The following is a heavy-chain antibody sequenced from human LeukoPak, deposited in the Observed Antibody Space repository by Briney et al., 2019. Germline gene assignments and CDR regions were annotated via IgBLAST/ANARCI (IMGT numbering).Heavy chain of an antibody. CDR2: IWYDGSNK. CDR1: GFSFSSYG. CDR3: ARDAVYSSSWQYY. V-gene: IGHV3-33*08. J-gene: IGHJ4*02. Sequence: GGSLRLSCAASGFSFSSYGMHWVRQAPGKGLEWVAVIWYDGSNKYYADSVKGRFTISRDNSKNTLYLQMNSLRAEDTAVYYCARDAVYSSSWQYYWGQGTLVTVSS. D-gene: IGHD6-13*01.